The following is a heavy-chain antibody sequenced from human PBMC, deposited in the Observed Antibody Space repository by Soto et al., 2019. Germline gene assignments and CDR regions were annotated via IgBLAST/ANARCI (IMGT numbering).Heavy chain of an antibody. CDR2: IIPIFGTA. J-gene: IGHJ2*01. V-gene: IGHV1-69*01. Sequence: QVQLVQSGAEVKKPGSSVKVSCKASGGTFRSYAISWVRQAPGQGLEWMGGIIPIFGTANYAQKFQGRVTITADESTSTAYMELSSLRSEDTAVYYCARVPLRGAAAARYFDLWGRGTLVTVSS. D-gene: IGHD6-13*01. CDR1: GGTFRSYA. CDR3: ARVPLRGAAAARYFDL.